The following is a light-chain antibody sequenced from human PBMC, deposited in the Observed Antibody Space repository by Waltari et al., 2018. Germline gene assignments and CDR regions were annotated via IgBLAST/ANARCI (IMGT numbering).Light chain of an antibody. CDR2: AVS. CDR3: SSYAGSSKGV. CDR1: SCDVGNYKR. V-gene: IGLV2-23*02. J-gene: IGLJ2*01. Sequence: VSGSPGQSITISCTGTSCDVGNYKRVSWYQQHPGKAPKLMIYAVSKRPSGVSDRFSGSKSGDMASLTISGLQPEDEAEYFCSSYAGSSKGVFGGGTKVTVL.